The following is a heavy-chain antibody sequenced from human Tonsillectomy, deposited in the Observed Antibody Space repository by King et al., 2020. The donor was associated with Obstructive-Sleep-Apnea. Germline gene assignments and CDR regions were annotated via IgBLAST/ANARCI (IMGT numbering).Heavy chain of an antibody. CDR1: GFTFDDYA. J-gene: IGHJ6*02. V-gene: IGHV3-9*01. CDR3: AKDKSLYYYYGMDV. CDR2: ISWNSGNI. Sequence: QLVQSGGGLVQPGRSLRLSCAASGFTFDDYAMHWVRQAPGKGLEWVSGISWNSGNIGYADSVKGRFTISRDNAKNSLYLQMNSLRAEDTALYYCAKDKSLYYYYGMDVWGQGTTVTVSS.